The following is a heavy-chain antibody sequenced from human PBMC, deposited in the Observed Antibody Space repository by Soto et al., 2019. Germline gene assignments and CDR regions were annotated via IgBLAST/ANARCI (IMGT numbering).Heavy chain of an antibody. CDR1: GYSFTVYG. J-gene: IGHJ5*02. V-gene: IGHV1-18*01. CDR2: MSTYTGDT. D-gene: IGHD3-10*01. Sequence: QVRLVQSGAEVKRPGASVKVSCKTYGYSFTVYGISWVRQAPGQGLEWMGWMSTYTGDTNYARKFRGRVTMTTDISASTAPMELRSLTSADPAVYYCARDPGGATGFDPWGQGTPVIVST. CDR3: ARDPGGATGFDP.